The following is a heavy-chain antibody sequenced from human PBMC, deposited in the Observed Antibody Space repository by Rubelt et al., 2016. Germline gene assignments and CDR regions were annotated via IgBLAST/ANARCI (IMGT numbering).Heavy chain of an antibody. CDR2: IKPDGSDR. J-gene: IGHJ4*02. D-gene: IGHD3-16*01. Sequence: EVQLVESGGGLVQPGGSLRLSCAASGLTFSIYWMNWVRQAPGKGLEWVANIKPDGSDRYFVDSVKGRFTISRDNAKNSVYLQMDSLRADDTAIYFCMSGAGYWGQGTLVTVSS. CDR1: GLTFSIYW. CDR3: MSGAGY. V-gene: IGHV3-7*01.